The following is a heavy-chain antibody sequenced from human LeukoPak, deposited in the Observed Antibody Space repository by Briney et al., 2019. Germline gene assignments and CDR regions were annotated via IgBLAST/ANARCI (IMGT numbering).Heavy chain of an antibody. CDR1: GGSISSYY. CDR3: ARGLVFGYYDSHDAFDI. CDR2: IYYSGST. V-gene: IGHV4-59*01. Sequence: SETLSLTCTVSGGSISSYYWSWIRQPPGKGLEWIGYIYYSGSTNYNPSLKSRVTISVDASKNQFSLKLSSVTAADTAVYYCARGLVFGYYDSHDAFDIWGQGTMVTVSS. D-gene: IGHD3-22*01. J-gene: IGHJ3*02.